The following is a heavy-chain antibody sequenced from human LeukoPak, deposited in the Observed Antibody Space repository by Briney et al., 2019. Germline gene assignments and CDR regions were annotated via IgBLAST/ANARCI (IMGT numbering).Heavy chain of an antibody. CDR2: IYYSGST. CDR1: GGSISSSSYY. D-gene: IGHD4-23*01. CDR3: ARAYGGNFGY. Sequence: SETLSLTCTVSGGSISSSSYYWGWIRQPPGKGLEWIGSIYYSGSTYYNPSLKSRVTISVDTSKNQFSLKLSSVTAADTAVYYCARAYGGNFGYWGQGTLVTVSS. V-gene: IGHV4-39*01. J-gene: IGHJ4*02.